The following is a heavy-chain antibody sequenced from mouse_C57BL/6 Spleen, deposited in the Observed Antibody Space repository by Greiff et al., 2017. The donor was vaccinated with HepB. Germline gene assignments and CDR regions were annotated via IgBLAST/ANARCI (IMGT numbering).Heavy chain of an antibody. CDR3: ARSGGNYVSMDY. CDR1: GYTFTSYG. Sequence: VKLQESGAELARPGASVKLSCKASGYTFTSYGISWVKQRTGQGLEWIGEIYPRSGNTYYNEKFKGKATLTADKSSSTAYMELRSLTSEDSAVYFCARSGGNYVSMDYWGQGTSVTVSS. J-gene: IGHJ4*01. CDR2: IYPRSGNT. V-gene: IGHV1-81*01. D-gene: IGHD2-1*01.